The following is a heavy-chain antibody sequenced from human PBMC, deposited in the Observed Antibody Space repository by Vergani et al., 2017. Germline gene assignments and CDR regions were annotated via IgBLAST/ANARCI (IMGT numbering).Heavy chain of an antibody. CDR3: ARRQWLPTLSFDY. CDR2: INPNSGGT. V-gene: IGHV1-2*02. D-gene: IGHD6-19*01. J-gene: IGHJ4*02. Sequence: QVQLVQSGAAVKKPGASVKVSCKASGYSFTDYYMHWVRQAPGQGLEWMGWINPNSGGTNYAQKFQGRVTMTRDTSISTAYMELSRLRSDDTAVYYCARRQWLPTLSFDYWGQGTLVTVSS. CDR1: GYSFTDYY.